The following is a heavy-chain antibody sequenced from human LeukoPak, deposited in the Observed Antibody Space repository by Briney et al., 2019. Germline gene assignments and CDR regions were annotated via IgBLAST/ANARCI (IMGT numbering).Heavy chain of an antibody. CDR2: INAGNGNT. J-gene: IGHJ4*02. D-gene: IGHD3-3*01. Sequence: ASVTVSCTVSGYTLTELSMHWVRQAPGQRLEWMGWINAGNGNTKYSQKFQGRVTITRDTSASTAYMELSSLRSEDTAVYYCARGVDPRFLEWLIQLDYWGQGTLVTVSS. V-gene: IGHV1-3*01. CDR1: GYTLTELS. CDR3: ARGVDPRFLEWLIQLDY.